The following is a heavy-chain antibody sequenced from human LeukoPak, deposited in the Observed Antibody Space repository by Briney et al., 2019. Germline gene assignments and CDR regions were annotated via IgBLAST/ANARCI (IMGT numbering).Heavy chain of an antibody. V-gene: IGHV3-66*01. CDR3: ASGCSGGSCYSDY. J-gene: IGHJ4*02. CDR2: IYSGGDT. Sequence: PGGSLRLSCAASGFTVSRNYMSWVRQAPGKGLEWVSVIYSGGDTYYADSVKGRFTISRDNSKNTLYLQMNSLRAEDTAVYYCASGCSGGSCYSDYWGQGTLVTVSS. D-gene: IGHD2-15*01. CDR1: GFTVSRNY.